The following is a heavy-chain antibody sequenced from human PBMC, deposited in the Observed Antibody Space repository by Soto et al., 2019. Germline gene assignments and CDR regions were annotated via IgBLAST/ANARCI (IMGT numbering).Heavy chain of an antibody. D-gene: IGHD5-18*01. Sequence: SETLSLTCTVSGGSISSYYWSWIRQPPGKGLEWIGYIYYSGSTNYNPSLKSRVTISVDTSKNQFSLKLSSVTAADTAVYYCARHPIRGYSYGYVPGVFPIYWGQGTLVTVSS. J-gene: IGHJ4*02. CDR3: ARHPIRGYSYGYVPGVFPIY. CDR2: IYYSGST. CDR1: GGSISSYY. V-gene: IGHV4-59*08.